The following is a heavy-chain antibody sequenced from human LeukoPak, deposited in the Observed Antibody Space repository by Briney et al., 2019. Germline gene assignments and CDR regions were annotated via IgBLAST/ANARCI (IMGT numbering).Heavy chain of an antibody. CDR3: ARGQKYRSGYTVTELGSGYFDY. CDR1: GASITNNW. D-gene: IGHD5-18*01. V-gene: IGHV4-4*02. CDR2: IHQDGEP. Sequence: SETLSLTCAVSGASITNNWWSWVRQSPGKGLEWVGEIHQDGEPHYNTSLTSRVTLSLDSAQNQFSLRLSSVTAADTAVYYCARGQKYRSGYTVTELGSGYFDYWGQGPLVTVSS. J-gene: IGHJ4*02.